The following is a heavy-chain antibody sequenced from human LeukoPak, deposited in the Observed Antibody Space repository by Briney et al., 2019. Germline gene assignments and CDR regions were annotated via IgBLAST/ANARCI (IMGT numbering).Heavy chain of an antibody. CDR2: ISSSSYI. J-gene: IGHJ4*02. D-gene: IGHD6-13*01. CDR1: GFTFSSYS. CDR3: ARGGGIAAAGTEY. V-gene: IGHV3-21*01. Sequence: SGGSLRLSCAASGFTFSSYSMNWVRQAPGKGLEWVSSISSSSYIYYADSVKGRFTISRDNAKNSLYLQMNSLRAEDTAVYYCARGGGIAAAGTEYWGQGTLVTVSS.